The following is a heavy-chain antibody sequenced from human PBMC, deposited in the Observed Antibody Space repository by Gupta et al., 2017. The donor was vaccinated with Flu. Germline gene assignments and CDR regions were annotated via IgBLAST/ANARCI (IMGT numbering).Heavy chain of an antibody. CDR2: ISYDGSNK. D-gene: IGHD3-3*01. V-gene: IGHV3-30*18. Sequence: QVQLVESGGGVVQPGRSLRLSCAASGFTFSSYGMHWVRQAPGKGLEWVAVISYDGSNKYYADSVKGRFTISRDNSKNTLYLQMNSLRAEDTAVYYCAKAAADFWSGYYIRHPFDYWGQGTLVTVSS. CDR1: GFTFSSYG. CDR3: AKAAADFWSGYYIRHPFDY. J-gene: IGHJ4*02.